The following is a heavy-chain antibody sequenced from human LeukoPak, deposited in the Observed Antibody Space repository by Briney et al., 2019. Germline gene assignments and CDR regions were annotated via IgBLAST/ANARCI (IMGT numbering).Heavy chain of an antibody. CDR3: ARVEYDFDGMDV. J-gene: IGHJ6*02. V-gene: IGHV1-8*01. D-gene: IGHD3-3*01. Sequence: ASVKVSCKASGYTFTSYDINWVRQAPGQGLEWMGWMNPNSGNTGYAQKFQGRVTMTRNTSISTAYMELSSLRSEDTAVYYCARVEYDFDGMDVWGQGTTVTVSS. CDR1: GYTFTSYD. CDR2: MNPNSGNT.